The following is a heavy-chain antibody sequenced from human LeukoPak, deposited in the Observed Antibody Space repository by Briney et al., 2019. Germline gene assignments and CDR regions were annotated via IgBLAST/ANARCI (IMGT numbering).Heavy chain of an antibody. Sequence: GGSLRLSCAASGFTFSSYDMHWVRQATGKGLEGVSAIGTAGDTYYPGSVKGRFTISRENAKNSLYLQMNSLRAGDTAVYYCARAIGMAPAYYYGMDVWGQGTTVTVSS. CDR3: ARAIGMAPAYYYGMDV. CDR1: GFTFSSYD. V-gene: IGHV3-13*01. D-gene: IGHD1-14*01. CDR2: IGTAGDT. J-gene: IGHJ6*02.